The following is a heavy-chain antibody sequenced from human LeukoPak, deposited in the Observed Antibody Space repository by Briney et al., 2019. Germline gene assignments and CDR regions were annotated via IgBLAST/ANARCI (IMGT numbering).Heavy chain of an antibody. CDR1: GYTFTSYG. CDR3: ARTPLQSIMITFGGVISGYYMDV. D-gene: IGHD3-16*02. Sequence: GASVKVSCKASGYTFTSYGISWVRQAPGQGLEWMGWISAYNGNTNYAQKLQGRVTMTTDTSTSTAYMELRSLRSDDTAVYYCARTPLQSIMITFGGVISGYYMDVWGKGTTVTISS. J-gene: IGHJ6*03. V-gene: IGHV1-18*01. CDR2: ISAYNGNT.